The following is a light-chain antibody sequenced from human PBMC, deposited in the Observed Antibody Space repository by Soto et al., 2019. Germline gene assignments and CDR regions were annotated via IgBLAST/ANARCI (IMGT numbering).Light chain of an antibody. CDR2: DVS. CDR3: SSYTASSTLV. CDR1: SSDVGRYIY. J-gene: IGLJ3*02. Sequence: QSVLTQPASVSGSPGQSITISCTGTSSDVGRYIYVSWYQQHPGRAPKLMMYDVSNRPSGVSNRCSGSKSGNTASLTISGLQAEDAADYYCSSYTASSTLVFGGGPKVTVL. V-gene: IGLV2-14*01.